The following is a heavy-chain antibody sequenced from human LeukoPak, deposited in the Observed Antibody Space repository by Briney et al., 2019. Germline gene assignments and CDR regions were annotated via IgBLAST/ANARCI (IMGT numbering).Heavy chain of an antibody. Sequence: SETLSLTCTVSGGSISSFFWSWTRQPPGKGLEWIGYVHSSGSTKYNPSLKSRLIISVDMSKNQFSLKLRSVSVADMAVYYCARLAPGNYDILTGDPKVVFDYWGQGALVTVSS. V-gene: IGHV4-59*01. J-gene: IGHJ4*02. D-gene: IGHD3-9*01. CDR1: GGSISSFF. CDR3: ARLAPGNYDILTGDPKVVFDY. CDR2: VHSSGST.